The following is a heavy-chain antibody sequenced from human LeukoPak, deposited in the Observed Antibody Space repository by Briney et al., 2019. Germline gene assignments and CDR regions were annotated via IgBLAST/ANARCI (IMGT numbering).Heavy chain of an antibody. CDR2: INPNSGGT. V-gene: IGHV1-2*02. J-gene: IGHJ4*02. CDR3: ARFSMIVGAYGASTHSFDY. CDR1: GYTFTGYY. D-gene: IGHD1-26*01. Sequence: ASVKVSCKASGYTFTGYYMHWVRQAPGQGLEWMGWINPNSGGTNYAQKFQGRVTMTRDTSISTAYMELSRLRSDDTAVYYCARFSMIVGAYGASTHSFDYWGQGTLVTVSS.